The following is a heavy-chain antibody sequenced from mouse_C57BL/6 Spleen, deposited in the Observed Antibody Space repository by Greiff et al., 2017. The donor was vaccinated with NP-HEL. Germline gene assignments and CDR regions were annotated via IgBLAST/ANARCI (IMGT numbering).Heavy chain of an antibody. D-gene: IGHD2-4*01. V-gene: IGHV1-85*01. CDR3: ARGVYYDYDSEAY. CDR1: GYTFTSYD. Sequence: QVQLKESGPELVKPGASVKLSCKASGYTFTSYDINWVKQRPGQGLEWIGWLYPRDGSTKYNEKFKGKATLTVDTSSSTAYMELHSLTSEDSAVYFCARGVYYDYDSEAYWGQGTLVTVSA. CDR2: LYPRDGST. J-gene: IGHJ3*01.